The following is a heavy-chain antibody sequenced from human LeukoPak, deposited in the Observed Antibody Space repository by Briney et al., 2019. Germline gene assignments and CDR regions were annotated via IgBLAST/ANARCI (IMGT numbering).Heavy chain of an antibody. CDR3: AKDPMVRGVINGMDV. CDR2: ISYDGRNK. J-gene: IGHJ6*02. V-gene: IGHV3-30*18. Sequence: TGGSLRLSCAASGFTFSSYGIHWVRQAPGKGLEWVAVISYDGRNKHHADSVKGRFTISRDNSQNTLYLQMNSLRPDDTAVYYCAKDPMVRGVINGMDVWGQGTTVIVSS. D-gene: IGHD3-10*01. CDR1: GFTFSSYG.